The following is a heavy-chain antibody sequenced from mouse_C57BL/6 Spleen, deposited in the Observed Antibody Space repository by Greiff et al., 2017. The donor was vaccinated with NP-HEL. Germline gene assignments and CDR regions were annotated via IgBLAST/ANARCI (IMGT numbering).Heavy chain of an antibody. CDR1: GYTFTSYW. Sequence: QVQLQQPGADLVKPGASVKLSCKASGYTFTSYWIPWVKQRPGQGLEWIGDIYPASGSTNYIDKFKTKSTLSVDTSSSTHYMQLSRLTSEDSAFYYSARGDYDGYFEGWGTGTTVNVSS. J-gene: IGHJ1*03. D-gene: IGHD2-4*01. CDR2: IYPASGST. V-gene: IGHV1-55*01. CDR3: ARGDYDGYFEG.